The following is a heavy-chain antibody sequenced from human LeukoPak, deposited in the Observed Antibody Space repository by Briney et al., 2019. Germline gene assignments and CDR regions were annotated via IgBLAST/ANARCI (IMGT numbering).Heavy chain of an antibody. CDR3: ARDTIYGDYLWGGFDY. CDR2: IYYSGST. CDR1: GGSISSSSYY. V-gene: IGHV4-61*01. Sequence: SETLSLTCTVSGGSISSSSYYWGWIRQPPGKGLEWIGYIYYSGSTNYNPSLKSRATISVDTSKNQFSLKLSSVTAADTAVYYCARDTIYGDYLWGGFDYWGQGTLVTVSS. J-gene: IGHJ4*02. D-gene: IGHD4-17*01.